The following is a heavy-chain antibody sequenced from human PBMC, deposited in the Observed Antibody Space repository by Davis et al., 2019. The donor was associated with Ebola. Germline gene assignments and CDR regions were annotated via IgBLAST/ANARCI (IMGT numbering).Heavy chain of an antibody. CDR2: ISAYNGNT. CDR1: GGTFSSYG. D-gene: IGHD6-13*01. V-gene: IGHV1-18*04. J-gene: IGHJ3*02. Sequence: ASVQVSCKASGGTFSSYGISRVRQAPGQGLEWMGWISAYNGNTNYAQKLQGRVTMTTDTSTSTAYMELRSLRSDDTAVYYCAREKGFAAAGRIPFDIWGQGTMVTVSS. CDR3: AREKGFAAAGRIPFDI.